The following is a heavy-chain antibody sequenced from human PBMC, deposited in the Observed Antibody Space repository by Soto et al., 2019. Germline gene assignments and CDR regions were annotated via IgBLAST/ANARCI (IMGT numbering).Heavy chain of an antibody. V-gene: IGHV4-31*03. D-gene: IGHD3-22*01. J-gene: IGHJ3*02. CDR1: GDSISRIDYY. CDR3: AREGGSYDSGGYLIRGAFDI. CDR2: IYFRGNT. Sequence: QVQLPESGPGLVKPSQTLSLTCSVSGDSISRIDYYWTWIRQHPEKGLEWIGNIYFRGNTYSSPSLDSRLTISVDTSKNQFSLKLTSVTAADTAVYYCAREGGSYDSGGYLIRGAFDIWGQGTMVTVSA.